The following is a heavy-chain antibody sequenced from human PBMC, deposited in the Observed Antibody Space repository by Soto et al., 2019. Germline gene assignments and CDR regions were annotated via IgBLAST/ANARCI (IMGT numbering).Heavy chain of an antibody. V-gene: IGHV4-39*01. J-gene: IGHJ4*02. Sequence: SETLSLTCTVSGGSISSSSYYWGWIRQPPGKGLEWIGSIYYSGSTYYNPSLKSRVTISVDTSKNQFSLKLSSVTAADTAVYYCARQGNIVATILHSDYWGQGTLVTVSS. CDR2: IYYSGST. CDR3: ARQGNIVATILHSDY. CDR1: GGSISSSSYY. D-gene: IGHD5-12*01.